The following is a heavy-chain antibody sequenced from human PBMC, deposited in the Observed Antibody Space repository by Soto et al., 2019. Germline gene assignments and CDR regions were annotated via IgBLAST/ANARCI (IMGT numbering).Heavy chain of an antibody. CDR1: EFSDYC. Sequence: QVQLVQSGAEVRMPGASVKVSCKAYEFSDYCIHWVRQAPGQGLEWMGWINPYNGGTDYAQKFQGWVTLTRDTSISTVYMDLNSLTFDDTAVYYCVRELVPGNWGWFDSWGQGTLVTVSS. D-gene: IGHD7-27*01. CDR2: INPYNGGT. CDR3: VRELVPGNWGWFDS. J-gene: IGHJ5*01. V-gene: IGHV1-2*04.